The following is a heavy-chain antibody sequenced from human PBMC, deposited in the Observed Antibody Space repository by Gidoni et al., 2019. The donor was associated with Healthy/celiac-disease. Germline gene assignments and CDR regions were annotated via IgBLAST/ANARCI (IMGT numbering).Heavy chain of an antibody. CDR3: ARDSSGWYRGGFGY. J-gene: IGHJ4*02. CDR1: GGSFSGYY. D-gene: IGHD6-19*01. CDR2: INHSGST. Sequence: QVQLQQWGAGLLKPSETLSLTCAVYGGSFSGYYWSCIRLPPGKGLEWIGEINHSGSTNYNPSLKSRVTRSVDTSKNQFSLKLSSVTAADTAVYYCARDSSGWYRGGFGYWGQGTLVTVSS. V-gene: IGHV4-34*01.